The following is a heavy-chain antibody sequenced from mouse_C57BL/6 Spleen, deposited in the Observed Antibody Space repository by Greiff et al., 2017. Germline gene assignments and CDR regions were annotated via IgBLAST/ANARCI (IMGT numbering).Heavy chain of an antibody. D-gene: IGHD6-1*01. J-gene: IGHJ2*01. CDR3: TTLGSRGY. CDR2: IDPENGDT. CDR1: GFNIKDDY. V-gene: IGHV14-4*01. Sequence: VQLKESGAELVRPGASVKLSCTASGFNIKDDYMHWVKQRPEQGLEWIGWIDPENGDTAYASKFQGKATITADTPSNTASLQLSSLTSEDTVVYYCTTLGSRGYWGQGTTLTVSS.